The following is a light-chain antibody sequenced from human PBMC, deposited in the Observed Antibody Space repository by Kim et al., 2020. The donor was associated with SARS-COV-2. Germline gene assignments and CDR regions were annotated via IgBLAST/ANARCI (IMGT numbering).Light chain of an antibody. Sequence: KYACWYQQRPGQSPVLVIYQDSKRPSGIPERFSGSNSGNTATLTISGTQAMDEADYYCQAWDGSTEAVVFGGGTQLTVL. CDR3: QAWDGSTEAVV. J-gene: IGLJ2*01. V-gene: IGLV3-1*01. CDR2: QDS. CDR1: KY.